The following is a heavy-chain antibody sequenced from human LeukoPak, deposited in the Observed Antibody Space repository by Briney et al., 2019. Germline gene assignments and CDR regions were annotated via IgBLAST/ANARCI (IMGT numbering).Heavy chain of an antibody. J-gene: IGHJ5*02. CDR1: GYTFTGYY. CDR3: ARGYCSGGSCYSVENWFDP. Sequence: ASVKVSCKAAGYTFTGYYMFWVRQAPGQGLEWMGRINPNSGGTDYAQKFQGRVTMTRDTSISTAYMELSRLRSDDTAVYYCARGYCSGGSCYSVENWFDPWGQGTLVTVSS. D-gene: IGHD2-15*01. V-gene: IGHV1-2*06. CDR2: INPNSGGT.